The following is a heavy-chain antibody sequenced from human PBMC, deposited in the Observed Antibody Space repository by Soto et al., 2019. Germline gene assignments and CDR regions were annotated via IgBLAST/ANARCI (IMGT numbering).Heavy chain of an antibody. V-gene: IGHV4-34*01. Sequence: ETLSLTCAVYGGSFSGYYWSWIRQPPGKGLEWIGEINHSGSTNYNPSLKSRVTISVDTSKNQFSLKLSSVTAADTAVYYCASGITMVRGAGQDAFDIWGQGTMVTVSS. CDR3: ASGITMVRGAGQDAFDI. D-gene: IGHD3-10*01. CDR2: INHSGST. CDR1: GGSFSGYY. J-gene: IGHJ3*02.